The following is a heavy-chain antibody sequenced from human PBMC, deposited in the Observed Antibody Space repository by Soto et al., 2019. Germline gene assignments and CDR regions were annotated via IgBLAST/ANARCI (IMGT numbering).Heavy chain of an antibody. J-gene: IGHJ4*02. D-gene: IGHD2-15*01. V-gene: IGHV3-74*01. CDR2: INGAGSNT. CDR3: ARDHFGGNTDY. Sequence: EVQLVESGGDLVQPGGSLRLSCVASGFSFSSYWIHWVRHVPGKGLVWVSRINGAGSNTDYADSVKGRFTISGDNTKNTLYLQMNSLRADDTAVYYCARDHFGGNTDYWGQGTLVTVSS. CDR1: GFSFSSYW.